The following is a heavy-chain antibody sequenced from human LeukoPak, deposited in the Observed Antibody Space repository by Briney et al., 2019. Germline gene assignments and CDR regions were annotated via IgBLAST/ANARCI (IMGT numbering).Heavy chain of an antibody. V-gene: IGHV1-69*04. CDR2: IIPIFGIA. Sequence: SVKVSCKVSGGTFSSYAISWVRQATGQGLEWMGRIIPIFGIANYAQKFQGRVTITADKSTSTAYMELSSLRSEDTAVYYCARVADYTHNWFDPWGQGTLVTVSS. J-gene: IGHJ5*02. CDR3: ARVADYTHNWFDP. D-gene: IGHD3-3*01. CDR1: GGTFSSYA.